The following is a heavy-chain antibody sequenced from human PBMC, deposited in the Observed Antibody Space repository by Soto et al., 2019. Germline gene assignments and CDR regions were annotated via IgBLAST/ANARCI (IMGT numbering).Heavy chain of an antibody. D-gene: IGHD2-15*01. CDR3: ARYYRNIVVVVSAPDAFDI. CDR1: GYTFTSYG. J-gene: IGHJ3*02. CDR2: ISAWDGNT. V-gene: IGHV1-18*04. Sequence: QVQLVQSGAEGKKPGASVKVSCKASGYTFTSYGISWVRQAPGQGLEWMGWISAWDGNTNSAQNFQGRVTMTTDTSTSTAYMELRNLRSDDTSVYYCARYYRNIVVVVSAPDAFDIWGQGTMVTVSS.